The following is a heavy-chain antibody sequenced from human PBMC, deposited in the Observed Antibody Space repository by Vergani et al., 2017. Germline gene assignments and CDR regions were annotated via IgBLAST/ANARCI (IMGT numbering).Heavy chain of an antibody. CDR1: GFSFSTYS. CDR2: ISGRSNYI. CDR3: ARKKYYDSKDYYQVEPFDY. V-gene: IGHV3-21*06. D-gene: IGHD3-22*01. Sequence: EVQLQESGGGLVKPGGSLRVSCAASGFSFSTYSINWVRQAPGQGLEWVSSISGRSNYIYYADSLKGRVTISRDNSKNSVYLQMNSLRAEDTAIYYCARKKYYDSKDYYQVEPFDYWGQGTLVTVSS. J-gene: IGHJ4*02.